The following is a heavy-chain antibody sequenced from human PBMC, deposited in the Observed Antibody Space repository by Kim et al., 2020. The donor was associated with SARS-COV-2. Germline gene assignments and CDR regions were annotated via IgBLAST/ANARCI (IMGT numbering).Heavy chain of an antibody. CDR1: GGSISSGSYY. D-gene: IGHD3-10*01. V-gene: IGHV4-61*02. CDR3: ARGPQEEYCSGSWSYYPRDETYYYGIDV. J-gene: IGHJ6*02. Sequence: SETLSLTCTVSGGSISSGSYYWSWIRQPAGKGLEWIGRIYTSGSTNYNPSLKSRVTISVDTSKNQFSLKLSSVTAADTAVYYCARGPQEEYCSGSWSYYPRDETYYYGIDVWGQGTTVTVSS. CDR2: IYTSGST.